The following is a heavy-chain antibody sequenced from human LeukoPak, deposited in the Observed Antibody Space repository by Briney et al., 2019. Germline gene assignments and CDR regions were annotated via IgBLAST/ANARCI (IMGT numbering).Heavy chain of an antibody. J-gene: IGHJ5*02. CDR3: ASILLWFGELSGFDP. D-gene: IGHD3-10*01. V-gene: IGHV4-4*07. Sequence: SETLSLTCTVSGGSISSYYWSWIRQPAGKGLEWIGRIYTSGSTNYNPSLKSRVTMSVDTSKNQFSLKLSSVTAADTAVYYCASILLWFGELSGFDPWGQGTLVTVSS. CDR2: IYTSGST. CDR1: GGSISSYY.